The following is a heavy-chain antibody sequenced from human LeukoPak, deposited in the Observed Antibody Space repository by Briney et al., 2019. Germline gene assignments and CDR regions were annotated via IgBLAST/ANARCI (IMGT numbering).Heavy chain of an antibody. CDR1: GFTFSSYA. CDR3: AKRYSSSWELDY. CDR2: ISGSGGST. J-gene: IGHJ4*02. V-gene: IGHV3-23*01. D-gene: IGHD6-13*01. Sequence: PGGSLRLSCAASGFTFSSYAMSWVRQAPGKGLEGVSAISGSGGSTYYADSVKGRFTISRDNSKNTLYLQVNSLRAEDTAVYYCAKRYSSSWELDYWGQGTLVTVSS.